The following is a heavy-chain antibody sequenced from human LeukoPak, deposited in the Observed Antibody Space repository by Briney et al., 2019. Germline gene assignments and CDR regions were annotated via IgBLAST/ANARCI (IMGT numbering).Heavy chain of an antibody. J-gene: IGHJ6*02. CDR2: IDWDDDK. Sequence: SGPTLVKPTQTLTLTCTFSGFSLSTSGMCVSWIRQPPGKALEWLARIDWDDDKYYSTSLKTRLTISKDTSKNQVVLTMTNMDPVDTATYYCAWMILTGYHPYGMDVWGQGTTVTVSS. V-gene: IGHV2-70*11. CDR3: AWMILTGYHPYGMDV. D-gene: IGHD3-9*01. CDR1: GFSLSTSGMC.